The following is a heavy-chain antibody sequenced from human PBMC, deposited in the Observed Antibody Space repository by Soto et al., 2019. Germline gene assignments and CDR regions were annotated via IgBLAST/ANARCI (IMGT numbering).Heavy chain of an antibody. CDR1: GGSLSGYY. CDR3: ARHHVRGRTILGAAEF. CDR2: FIHSGNC. V-gene: IGHV4-34*12. Sequence: QVQLQQWGAGLLKPSETLSLTCAVYGGSLSGYYWSWIRQPPGKALEWIGEFIHSGNCSYNPSLKSRVTISVDTSKNQLFLNLSSVTAADTAMYYCARHHVRGRTILGAAEFWGQGTLVTVSS. J-gene: IGHJ4*02. D-gene: IGHD1-26*01.